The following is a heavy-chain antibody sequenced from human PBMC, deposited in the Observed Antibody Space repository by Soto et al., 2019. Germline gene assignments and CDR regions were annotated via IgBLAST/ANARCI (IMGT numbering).Heavy chain of an antibody. CDR2: INPNSGGT. Sequence: ASVKVSCKASGYTFTGYYMHWVRQAPGQGLEWMGWINPNSGGTNYAQKFQGRVTMTRDTSISTAYMELSRLRSDDTAVYYCARRGELGQRWAPDYWGQGTLFTVSS. CDR1: GYTFTGYY. J-gene: IGHJ4*02. D-gene: IGHD5-18*01. V-gene: IGHV1-2*02. CDR3: ARRGELGQRWAPDY.